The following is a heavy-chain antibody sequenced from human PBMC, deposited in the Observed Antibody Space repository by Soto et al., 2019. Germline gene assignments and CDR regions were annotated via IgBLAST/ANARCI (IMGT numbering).Heavy chain of an antibody. D-gene: IGHD3-3*01. J-gene: IGHJ6*03. CDR2: MNPNSGNT. CDR1: GYTFTSYD. Sequence: ASVKGSCKASGYTFTSYDINWVRQATGQGLEWMGWMNPNSGNTGYAQKFQGRVTMTRNTSISTAYMELSSLRSEDTAVYYCARGLRFLEWLLGYYYYYYLDVWGKLTTVTVPS. CDR3: ARGLRFLEWLLGYYYYYYLDV. V-gene: IGHV1-8*01.